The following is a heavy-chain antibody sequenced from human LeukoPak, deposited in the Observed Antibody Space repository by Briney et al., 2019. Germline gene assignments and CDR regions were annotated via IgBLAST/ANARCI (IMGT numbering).Heavy chain of an antibody. D-gene: IGHD6-19*01. CDR1: GGSFTRYY. CDR3: ARRDPVAASFFDY. CDR2: IYNSGTT. V-gene: IGHV4-59*01. Sequence: SETLSLTCTVSGGSFTRYYWNWIRQPPGKRLEWVGYIYNSGTTNYNPSLKSRVTISVDTSKNQFSLKLSSVTAADTAVYYCARRDPVAASFFDYWGQGTLVTVSS. J-gene: IGHJ4*02.